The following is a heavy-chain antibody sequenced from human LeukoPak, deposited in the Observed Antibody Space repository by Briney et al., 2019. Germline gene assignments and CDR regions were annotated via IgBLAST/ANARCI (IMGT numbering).Heavy chain of an antibody. J-gene: IGHJ6*03. CDR1: GFTFSSYW. CDR3: ARVGVYDFHMDV. CDR2: INSDGSST. V-gene: IGHV3-74*01. Sequence: GGSLRLSCAASGFTFSSYWMHWVRQAAVKGLVWVSRINSDGSSTTYADSVKGRFTISRDNAKNTLYLQMNSLRAEDTVVYYCARVGVYDFHMDVWGKGTTVTVSS. D-gene: IGHD3-3*01.